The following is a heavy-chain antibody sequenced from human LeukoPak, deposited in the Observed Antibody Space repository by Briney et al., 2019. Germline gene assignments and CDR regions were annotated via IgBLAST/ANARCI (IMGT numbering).Heavy chain of an antibody. CDR2: IYSSGST. J-gene: IGHJ3*02. V-gene: IGHV4-59*01. CDR3: ARRVDAFDI. Sequence: SETLSLTCAVSGGSISSFYWSWIRQPPGKGLECIGYIYSSGSTNYNPSLKSRVTISVDTSKNQFSLKLSSVTAADTAVYYCARRVDAFDIWGQGTMVTVSS. CDR1: GGSISSFY.